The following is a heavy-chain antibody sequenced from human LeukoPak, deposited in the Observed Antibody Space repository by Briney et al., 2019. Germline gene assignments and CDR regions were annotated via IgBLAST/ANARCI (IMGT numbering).Heavy chain of an antibody. Sequence: GASVKVSCKASGYTFTSYHITWVRQAPGQGLEWMGWISGYNGNTNYAQKFQGRVSMTRTTSINTAYMELSSLRSDDTAVYYCARESGLYGSGSRYWGQGTLVTVSS. CDR3: ARESGLYGSGSRY. V-gene: IGHV1-18*01. CDR1: GYTFTSYH. CDR2: ISGYNGNT. J-gene: IGHJ4*02. D-gene: IGHD3-10*01.